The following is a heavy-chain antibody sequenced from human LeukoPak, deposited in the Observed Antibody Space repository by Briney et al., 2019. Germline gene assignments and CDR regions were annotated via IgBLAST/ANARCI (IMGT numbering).Heavy chain of an antibody. Sequence: ASVKVSCKASGYTFTSYAMHWVRQAPGQRLEWMGWINAGNGNTKYSQKFQGRVTITRDTSASTAYMELSSLRSEDTAVYYCARDQYYYDSSGYYRGAFDYWGQGTLVTVSS. D-gene: IGHD3-22*01. CDR1: GYTFTSYA. J-gene: IGHJ4*02. CDR3: ARDQYYYDSSGYYRGAFDY. V-gene: IGHV1-3*01. CDR2: INAGNGNT.